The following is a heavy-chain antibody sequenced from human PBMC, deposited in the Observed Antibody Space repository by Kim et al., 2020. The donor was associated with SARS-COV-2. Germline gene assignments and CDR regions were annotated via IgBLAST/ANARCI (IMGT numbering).Heavy chain of an antibody. CDR3: VKGSMVRGVILPQYYYYYGMDV. V-gene: IGHV3-64D*06. D-gene: IGHD3-10*01. CDR1: GFTFSSYA. Sequence: GGSLRLSCSASGFTFSSYAMHWVRQAPGKGLEYVSAISSNGGSTYYADSVKGRFTISRDNSKNTLYLQMSSLRAEDTAVYYCVKGSMVRGVILPQYYYYYGMDVWGQGTTVTVSS. CDR2: ISSNGGST. J-gene: IGHJ6*02.